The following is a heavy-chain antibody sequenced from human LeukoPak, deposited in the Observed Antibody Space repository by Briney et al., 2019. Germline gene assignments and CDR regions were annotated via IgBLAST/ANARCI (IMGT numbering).Heavy chain of an antibody. CDR1: AGSISNYY. V-gene: IGHV4-59*01. D-gene: IGHD1/OR15-1a*01. CDR3: ARDRHWTNDWVFDY. J-gene: IGHJ4*02. Sequence: SETLSLTCTVSAGSISNYYWSWIRQPPGKGLEWIGYIYYSGSTNYNPSLKSRVTISIDTSKNQFSLKLSSVTAADTAVYYCARDRHWTNDWVFDYWGQGTLVTVSS. CDR2: IYYSGST.